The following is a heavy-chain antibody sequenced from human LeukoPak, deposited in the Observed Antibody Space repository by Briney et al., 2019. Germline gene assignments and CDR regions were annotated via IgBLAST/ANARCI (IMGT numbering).Heavy chain of an antibody. CDR3: ARGNMGVGATAGWFDL. Sequence: PSETLSLTCAVYGGSFSGYYWSWIRQPPGKGLEWIGEINHSGSTNYNPSLKSRVTISVDTSKNQFSLKLSSVTAADTAVYYCARGNMGVGATAGWFDLWGQGTLVTVSS. D-gene: IGHD1-26*01. J-gene: IGHJ5*02. CDR2: INHSGST. CDR1: GGSFSGYY. V-gene: IGHV4-34*01.